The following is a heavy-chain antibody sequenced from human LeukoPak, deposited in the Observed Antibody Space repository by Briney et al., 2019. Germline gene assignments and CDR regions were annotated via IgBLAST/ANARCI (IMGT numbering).Heavy chain of an antibody. CDR3: ARLTGTFDY. D-gene: IGHD1-1*01. J-gene: IGHJ4*02. Sequence: SETLSLTXAVSGYSISSGYYWGWIRQPPGKGLEWIGSIYHSGSTYYNPSLKSRVTISVDTSKNQFSLKLSSVTAADTAVYYCARLTGTFDYWGQGTLVTVSS. CDR2: IYHSGST. V-gene: IGHV4-38-2*01. CDR1: GYSISSGYY.